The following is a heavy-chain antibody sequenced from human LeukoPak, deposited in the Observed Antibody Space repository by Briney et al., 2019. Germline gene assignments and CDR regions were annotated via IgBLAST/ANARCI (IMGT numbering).Heavy chain of an antibody. J-gene: IGHJ6*03. D-gene: IGHD5-12*01. CDR3: ARGYSGYDSRPYYYYMDV. CDR1: GGTFSSYA. V-gene: IGHV1-69*05. Sequence: ASVKVSCKASGGTFSSYAISWVRQAPGQGLEWMGGIIPIFGTANYAQKFQGRVTITTDESTSTAYMELSSLRSEDTAVYYCARGYSGYDSRPYYYYMDVWGIGTTVTVSS. CDR2: IIPIFGTA.